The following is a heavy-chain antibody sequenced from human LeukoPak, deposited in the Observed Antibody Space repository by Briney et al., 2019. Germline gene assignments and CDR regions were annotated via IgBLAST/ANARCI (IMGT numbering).Heavy chain of an antibody. J-gene: IGHJ4*02. CDR2: IIPIFGTA. Sequence: EASVKVSCKASGGTFSSYAISWVRQAPGQGLEWMGRIIPIFGTANYAQKFQGRVTITTDESTSTAYMELSSLRSEDTAVYYCAYSYEDSGYYYLDYWGQGTLVTVSS. CDR3: AYSYEDSGYYYLDY. V-gene: IGHV1-69*05. CDR1: GGTFSSYA. D-gene: IGHD3-22*01.